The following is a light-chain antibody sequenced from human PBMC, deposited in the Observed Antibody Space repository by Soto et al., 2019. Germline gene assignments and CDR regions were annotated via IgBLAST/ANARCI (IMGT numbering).Light chain of an antibody. V-gene: IGKV3-11*01. J-gene: IGKJ3*01. Sequence: EIVLTQSPATLSLSPGERATLSCRASQSVSSYLAWYQQKPGQAPRLLIYDVSNMATGIPARFSGSGSGTDFILTISSLEPEDFAVYYCQQRSNWPRFTFGPGTKVDIK. CDR2: DVS. CDR3: QQRSNWPRFT. CDR1: QSVSSY.